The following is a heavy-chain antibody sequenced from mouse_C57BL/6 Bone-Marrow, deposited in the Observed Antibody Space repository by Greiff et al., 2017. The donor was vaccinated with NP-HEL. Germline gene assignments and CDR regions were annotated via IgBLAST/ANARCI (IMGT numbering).Heavy chain of an antibody. Sequence: EVQLQESGTVLARPGASVKMSCKTSGYTFTSYWMPWVTQRPGQGLEWIGAIYPGNSDTSYNQKFKGKAKLTAGTSASTAYMELSSLTNEDSAVYYCTIFGYDWYYDVWGTGTTVTVSS. CDR3: TIFGYDWYYDV. V-gene: IGHV1-5*01. CDR1: GYTFTSYW. D-gene: IGHD2-2*01. J-gene: IGHJ1*03. CDR2: IYPGNSDT.